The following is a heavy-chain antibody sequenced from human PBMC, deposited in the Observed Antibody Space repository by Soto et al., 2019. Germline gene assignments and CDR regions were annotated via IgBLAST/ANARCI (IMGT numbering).Heavy chain of an antibody. D-gene: IGHD3-3*01. V-gene: IGHV3-23*01. CDR3: AKGSVSFHY. CDR1: GFTFSSDA. CDR2: VSGSGGST. J-gene: IGHJ4*02. Sequence: EVQLLESGGGLVQPGGSLRLSCAASGFTFSSDAMSWVRQAPGKGLEWVSSVSGSGGSTYYADSVKGRFTISRDNSKNTLYLQMNSLRAEDTALYYCAKGSVSFHYWGQGTLVTVSS.